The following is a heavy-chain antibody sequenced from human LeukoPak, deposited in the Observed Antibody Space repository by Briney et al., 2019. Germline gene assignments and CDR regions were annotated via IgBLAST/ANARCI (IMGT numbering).Heavy chain of an antibody. CDR1: GGSVSSGSYY. CDR3: ATDSSSWSYFDY. Sequence: KSSETLSLTCTVSGGSVSSGSYYWSWMRQPPGKGLEWIGYIYYSGSTNYNPSLKRRVTISVDTSKNQFSLKLSSVTAADTAVYYCATDSSSWSYFDYWGQGTLVTVSS. J-gene: IGHJ4*02. D-gene: IGHD6-13*01. V-gene: IGHV4-61*01. CDR2: IYYSGST.